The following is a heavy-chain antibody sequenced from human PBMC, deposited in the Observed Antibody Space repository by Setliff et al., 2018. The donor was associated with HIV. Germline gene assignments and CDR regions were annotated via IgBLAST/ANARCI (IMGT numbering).Heavy chain of an antibody. J-gene: IGHJ5*02. CDR3: ARARLLGGFLS. Sequence: SETLSLTCTVSGGSVHSGSYYWSWVRQPPGKGLEWIGFFYYGGSTDYNPALKNRVAISVDTSRNRVSLKMTSVTAADTAVYYCARARLLGGFLSWGRGALVTVSS. D-gene: IGHD7-27*01. CDR2: FYYGGST. CDR1: GGSVHSGSYY. V-gene: IGHV4-61*01.